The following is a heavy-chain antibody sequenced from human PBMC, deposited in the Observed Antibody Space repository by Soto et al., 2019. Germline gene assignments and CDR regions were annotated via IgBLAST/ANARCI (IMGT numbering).Heavy chain of an antibody. J-gene: IGHJ6*02. CDR1: VDTVSSGNAA. CDR2: TFFRSKWHT. V-gene: IGHV6-1*01. D-gene: IGHD3-10*01. Sequence: SQTLSLTCVMSVDTVSSGNAAWNWIRQSPSSGLQWLGRTFFRSKWHTDYAVSLRGRVTITADTYKNQFSLQLESVTPEDTAVYYCAVTSNGDYRNYYGMDGWGQGSTVTVSS. CDR3: AVTSNGDYRNYYGMDG.